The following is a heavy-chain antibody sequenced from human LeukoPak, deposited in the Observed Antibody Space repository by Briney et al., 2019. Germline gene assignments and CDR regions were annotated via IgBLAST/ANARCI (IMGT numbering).Heavy chain of an antibody. CDR1: GFTFSSYW. Sequence: GGSLRLSCAASGFTFSSYWMHWVRHPPGKGLLWVSRINSDGGITNYADSVKGGFTISTDKATNTLSRHTNSQRVEDTAVYYCTRRVSATRWFDPWGQGTLVTVSS. CDR3: TRRVSATRWFDP. CDR2: INSDGGIT. J-gene: IGHJ5*02. D-gene: IGHD2-15*01. V-gene: IGHV3-74*01.